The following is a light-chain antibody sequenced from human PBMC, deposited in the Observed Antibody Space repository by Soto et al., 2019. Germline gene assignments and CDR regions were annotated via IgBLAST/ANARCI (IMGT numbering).Light chain of an antibody. J-gene: IGKJ5*01. V-gene: IGKV1-39*01. CDR1: QTITTI. Sequence: DIQMTQSPSSFSASVGDTVTITCRATQTITTILNWYQHKPGKAPNLLIYAASSLQSGVPSRFTGSGSGTDFTLTISSLQPEDFATYYCQQSYSTPPTFGQGTRLEI. CDR2: AAS. CDR3: QQSYSTPPT.